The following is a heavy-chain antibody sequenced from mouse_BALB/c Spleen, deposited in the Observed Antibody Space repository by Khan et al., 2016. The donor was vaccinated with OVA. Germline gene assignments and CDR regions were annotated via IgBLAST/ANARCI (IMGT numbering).Heavy chain of an antibody. J-gene: IGHJ4*01. Sequence: QIQLVQSGPELKKPGETVRISCKASGYTFTTAGIQWVQKMPGKGLKWIGWINTHSGVPKYAEDFKGRFAFSLEISVNTAYLQITNLKNEDTATHICARGGVAYYRSDGGAMEYWGQGTSVTVSS. CDR1: GYTFTTAG. CDR2: INTHSGVP. D-gene: IGHD2-12*01. CDR3: ARGGVAYYRSDGGAMEY. V-gene: IGHV9-4*02.